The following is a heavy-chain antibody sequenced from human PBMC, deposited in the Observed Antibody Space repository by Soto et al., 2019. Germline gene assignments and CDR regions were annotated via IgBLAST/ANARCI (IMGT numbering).Heavy chain of an antibody. J-gene: IGHJ6*02. D-gene: IGHD3-3*01. Sequence: EVQLVESGGGMVQPGRSLRLSCVASGFTFDDHAMHWVRRGPGWGLEWVSGISWNSETTGYADSVRGRFTISRDNAKNSLYLKMNSLRVEDTAFYYCAKDEGGGWSVAKGSSYAYYGMDVWGQGTTVIVS. CDR3: AKDEGGGWSVAKGSSYAYYGMDV. CDR2: ISWNSETT. CDR1: GFTFDDHA. V-gene: IGHV3-9*01.